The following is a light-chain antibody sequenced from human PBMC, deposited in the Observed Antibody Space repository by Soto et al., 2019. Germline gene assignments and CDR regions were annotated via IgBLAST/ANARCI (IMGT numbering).Light chain of an antibody. CDR1: TSNIGKNT. Sequence: QSVLTQPPSVSEGPGQRVTICCSGSTSNIGKNTVNWYQQLPGEAPKLFIYYDDLLASGVSDRFSGSKSGTSASLAISGLQSEDEADYYCGAWDDSLNGWVFGGGTKLTVL. J-gene: IGLJ3*02. CDR3: GAWDDSLNGWV. V-gene: IGLV1-36*01. CDR2: YDD.